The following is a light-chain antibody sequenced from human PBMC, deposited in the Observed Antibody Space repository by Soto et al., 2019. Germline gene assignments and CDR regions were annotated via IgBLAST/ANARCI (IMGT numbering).Light chain of an antibody. CDR2: DAS. J-gene: IGKJ1*01. V-gene: IGKV3-11*01. CDR1: QSVSSY. Sequence: EIVLPQSPATLSLSPGERATLSCRASQSVSSYLAWYQQKPGQAPRLVIYDASNRATGIPARFSGSGSGTDFTLTISNLEPEDFAVYYCQQHSHWPPWTFGQGNKVDIK. CDR3: QQHSHWPPWT.